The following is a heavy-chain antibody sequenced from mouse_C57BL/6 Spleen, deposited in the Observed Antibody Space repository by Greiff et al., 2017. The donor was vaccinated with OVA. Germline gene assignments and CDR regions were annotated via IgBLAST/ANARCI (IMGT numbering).Heavy chain of an antibody. D-gene: IGHD3-1*01. Sequence: QVQLKQPGAELVKPGASVKLSCKASGYTFTSYWMQWVKQRPGQGLEWIGEIDPSDSYTNYNQKFKGKATLTVDTSSSTAYMQLSSLTSEDSAVYYCARAPLGAMDYWGQGTSVTVSS. CDR2: IDPSDSYT. CDR3: ARAPLGAMDY. V-gene: IGHV1-50*01. J-gene: IGHJ4*01. CDR1: GYTFTSYW.